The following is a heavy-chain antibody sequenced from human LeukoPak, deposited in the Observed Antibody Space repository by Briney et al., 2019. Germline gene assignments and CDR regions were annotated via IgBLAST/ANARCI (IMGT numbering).Heavy chain of an antibody. Sequence: GGSLRLSCAASGFTFSSYIMTWVRQAPGKVLEWVSYISSSSSTIYYADSVKGRFTISRDNAKNSLYLQMNSLRAEDTAVYYCARDLGKSGWSTFDYWGQGTLVTVSS. D-gene: IGHD6-19*01. CDR2: ISSSSSTI. CDR1: GFTFSSYI. V-gene: IGHV3-48*01. J-gene: IGHJ4*02. CDR3: ARDLGKSGWSTFDY.